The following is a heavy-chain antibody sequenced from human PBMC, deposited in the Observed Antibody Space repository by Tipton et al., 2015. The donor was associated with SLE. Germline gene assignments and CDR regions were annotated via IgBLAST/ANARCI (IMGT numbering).Heavy chain of an antibody. Sequence: SLRLSCAASGFTVSSNYMSWVRQAPGKGLEWVSSISSSSSYIYYADSVKGRFTISRDNAKNSLYLQMNSLRAEDTAVYYCAREGYSSGWFNYWGQGTLVTVSS. D-gene: IGHD6-19*01. J-gene: IGHJ4*02. V-gene: IGHV3-21*03. CDR3: AREGYSSGWFNY. CDR1: GFTVSSNY. CDR2: ISSSSSYI.